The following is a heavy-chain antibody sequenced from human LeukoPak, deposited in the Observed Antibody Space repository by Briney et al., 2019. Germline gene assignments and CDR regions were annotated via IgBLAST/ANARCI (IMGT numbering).Heavy chain of an antibody. CDR2: SDYSGGT. Sequence: PSETLSLTCTVSGGSISGYYWSWIRQSPGKGLEWIGYSDYSGGTNYNPSLKSRVTISIDTSKNQFSLKLSSVTAADTAVYYCARARVDTAMVTFDYWGQGTLVTVSS. D-gene: IGHD5-18*01. CDR3: ARARVDTAMVTFDY. V-gene: IGHV4-59*01. J-gene: IGHJ4*02. CDR1: GGSISGYY.